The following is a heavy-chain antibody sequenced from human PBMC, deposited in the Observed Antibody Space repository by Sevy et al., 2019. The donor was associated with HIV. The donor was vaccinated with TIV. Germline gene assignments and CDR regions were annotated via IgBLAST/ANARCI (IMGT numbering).Heavy chain of an antibody. CDR1: GFTFPTYS. D-gene: IGHD2-8*01. J-gene: IGHJ4*02. Sequence: GGSLRLSCVASGFTFPTYSVLWVRQAPGKGLEWLTLISYDGNYKYYADSVKGRFTISRDNSNNILYLQMSSLRVEDTALYFCARVAVEYCTNDCYHRFDHWGLGTLVTISS. CDR3: ARVAVEYCTNDCYHRFDH. V-gene: IGHV3-30*04. CDR2: ISYDGNYK.